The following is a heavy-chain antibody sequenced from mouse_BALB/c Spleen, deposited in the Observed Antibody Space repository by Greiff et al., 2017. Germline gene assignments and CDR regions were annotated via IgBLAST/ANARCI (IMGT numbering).Heavy chain of an antibody. D-gene: IGHD2-3*01. CDR3: ARLGYYVGGLDY. Sequence: EVHLVESGGGLVKPGGSLKLSCAASGFAFSSYDMSWVRQTPEKRLEWVAYISSGGGSTYYPDTVKGRFTISRDNAKNTLYLQMSSLKSEDTAMYYCARLGYYVGGLDYWGQGTTLTVSS. V-gene: IGHV5-12-1*01. CDR2: ISSGGGST. J-gene: IGHJ2*01. CDR1: GFAFSSYD.